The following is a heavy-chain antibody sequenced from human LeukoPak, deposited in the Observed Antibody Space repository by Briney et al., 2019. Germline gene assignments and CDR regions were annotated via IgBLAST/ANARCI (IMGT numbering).Heavy chain of an antibody. V-gene: IGHV3-74*01. D-gene: IGHD5-18*01. J-gene: IGHJ4*02. CDR3: ARGGSDTAMAREY. CDR2: VSSDERTT. Sequence: GGSLRLSCAASGFSFSSYWTHWVRQAPGEGLVWVSRVSSDERTTSYADSVKGRFTVSRDNAKNTVYLQMNSLRVEDTAVYYCARGGSDTAMAREYWVEGRLVTVSS. CDR1: GFSFSSYW.